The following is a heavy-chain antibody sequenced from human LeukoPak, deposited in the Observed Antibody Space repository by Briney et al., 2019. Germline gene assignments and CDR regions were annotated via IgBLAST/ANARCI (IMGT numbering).Heavy chain of an antibody. J-gene: IGHJ4*02. D-gene: IGHD2-15*01. CDR2: IYYSGST. V-gene: IGHV4-59*11. CDR1: GGSISSHY. Sequence: SETLSLTCTVSGGSISSHYWSWIRQPPGKGLEWIGYIYYSGSTNYNPSLKSRVTISVDTSKNQFSLKLSSVTAADTAVYYCAREAQGSGPVDYWGQGTLVTVSP. CDR3: AREAQGSGPVDY.